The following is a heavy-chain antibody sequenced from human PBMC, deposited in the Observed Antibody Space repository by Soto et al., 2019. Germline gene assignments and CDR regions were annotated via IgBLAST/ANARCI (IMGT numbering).Heavy chain of an antibody. J-gene: IGHJ6*03. CDR2: IYYSGST. Sequence: SETLSLTCTVSGGSISSYYWSWIRQPPGKGLEWIGYIYYSGSTNYNPSLKSRVTISVDTSKNQFSLKLSSVTAADTAVYYCARHPKAHYVYDYYYMDVWGKGTTVTVSS. CDR3: ARHPKAHYVYDYYYMDV. CDR1: GGSISSYY. V-gene: IGHV4-59*08. D-gene: IGHD3-16*01.